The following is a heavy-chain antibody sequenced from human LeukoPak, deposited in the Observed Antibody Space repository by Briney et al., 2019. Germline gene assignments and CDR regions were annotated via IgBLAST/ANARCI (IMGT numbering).Heavy chain of an antibody. J-gene: IGHJ4*02. CDR2: IYSGGTT. Sequence: GGSLRLSCAASEFSVSSNYMTSVRQAPGKGLECVSIIYSGGTTSYADSVRGRFTISRDNSKNTLYLQMDRLRVEDTAVYYCARKSDSLMLRGGDCWGQGTLVTVSS. D-gene: IGHD3-10*01. CDR1: EFSVSSNY. CDR3: ARKSDSLMLRGGDC. V-gene: IGHV3-66*01.